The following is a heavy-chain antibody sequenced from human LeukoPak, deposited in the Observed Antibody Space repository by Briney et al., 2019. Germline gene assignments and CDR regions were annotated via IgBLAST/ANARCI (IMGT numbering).Heavy chain of an antibody. CDR2: ISGFNT. J-gene: IGHJ4*02. CDR1: GFAFSNYA. V-gene: IGHV3-23*01. Sequence: GGSLRLSCTTSGFAFSNYAMNWVRQAPGKGPEWVSGISGFNTYYADSVNGRFTIFRDNSKNVPYLQMDRLRAEDTAVYSCAKDVCTSPGCLLYFDSWGQGTLVTVSS. CDR3: AKDVCTSPGCLLYFDS. D-gene: IGHD2-8*01.